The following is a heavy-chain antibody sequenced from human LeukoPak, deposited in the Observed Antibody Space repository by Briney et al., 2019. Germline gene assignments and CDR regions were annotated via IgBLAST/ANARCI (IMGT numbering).Heavy chain of an antibody. V-gene: IGHV4-59*08. Sequence: PSETLSLTCTVSGGSISSYDWSWIRQPPGKGLEWIGYIYYSGSTNSNPSLKSRVTISVDTSKNQFSLKLSSVTAADTAVYYCARTKDTAMVLSDYWGQGTLVTVSS. J-gene: IGHJ4*02. CDR2: IYYSGST. CDR1: GGSISSYD. D-gene: IGHD5-18*01. CDR3: ARTKDTAMVLSDY.